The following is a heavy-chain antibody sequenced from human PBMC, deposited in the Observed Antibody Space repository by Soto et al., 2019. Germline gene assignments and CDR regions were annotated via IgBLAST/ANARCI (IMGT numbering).Heavy chain of an antibody. CDR3: AREQKIYCTNGVCRHDAFDI. CDR1: GYTFTSYY. CDR2: INPSGGST. D-gene: IGHD2-8*01. J-gene: IGHJ3*02. V-gene: IGHV1-46*01. Sequence: ASVKVSCKASGYTFTSYYMHWVRQAPGQGLEWMGIINPSGGSTSYAQKFQGRVTMTRDTSTSTVYMELSSLRSEDTAVYYCAREQKIYCTNGVCRHDAFDIWGQGTMVTVS.